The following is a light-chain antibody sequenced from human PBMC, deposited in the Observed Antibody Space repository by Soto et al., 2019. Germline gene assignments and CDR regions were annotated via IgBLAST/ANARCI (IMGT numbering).Light chain of an antibody. CDR1: QGISNY. CDR2: AAS. J-gene: IGKJ4*01. V-gene: IGKV1-27*01. CDR3: QKYNSAPRT. Sequence: DVQMTQAPSSLSASVGDRVTITCRASQGISNYLAWYQQKTGKDTKLLIYAASILQSGVPSRFSGSGSGTDFTLTISSLQPEDVATYYCQKYNSAPRTFGGGTKVEIK.